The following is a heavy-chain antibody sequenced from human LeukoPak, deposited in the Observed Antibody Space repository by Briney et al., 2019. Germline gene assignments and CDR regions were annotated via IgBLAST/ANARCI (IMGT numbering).Heavy chain of an antibody. CDR3: ARDYYDSSGYYPTNDY. D-gene: IGHD3-22*01. V-gene: IGHV3-23*01. CDR2: ISGSGGST. Sequence: PGGSLRLSCAASGFTFSSYAMSWVRQAPGKGLEWVSAISGSGGSTYYADSVKGRFTISRDNSKNTLYLQMNSLRAEDTAVYYCARDYYDSSGYYPTNDYWGQGTLVTVSS. J-gene: IGHJ4*02. CDR1: GFTFSSYA.